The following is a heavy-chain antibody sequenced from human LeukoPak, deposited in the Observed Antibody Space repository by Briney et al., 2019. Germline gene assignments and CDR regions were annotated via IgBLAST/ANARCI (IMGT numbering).Heavy chain of an antibody. J-gene: IGHJ3*02. V-gene: IGHV1-2*02. CDR2: INPNSGGT. CDR1: GYTFTGYY. CDR3: ASAGYSYGWGAFDI. Sequence: ASVKVSCKASGYTFTGYYMHWVRQAPGQGLEWMGWINPNSGGTNYAQKFQGRVTMTRDTSISTAYMELSRLRSDDTAAYYCASAGYSYGWGAFDIWGQGTMVTVSS. D-gene: IGHD5-18*01.